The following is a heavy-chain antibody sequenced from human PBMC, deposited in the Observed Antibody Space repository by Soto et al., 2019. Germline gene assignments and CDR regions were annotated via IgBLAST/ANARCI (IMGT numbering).Heavy chain of an antibody. D-gene: IGHD3-22*01. J-gene: IGHJ5*02. CDR2: IIPIFGTA. V-gene: IGHV1-69*12. Sequence: QVQLVQSGAEVKKPGSSVKVSCKASGGTFSSYAISWVRQAPGQGLEWMGGIIPIFGTANYAQKFQGRVTITADESTSTAYMELSSLRSEDTAVYYCATTSYYYDSSGYPNWFDPWGQGTLVTVSS. CDR3: ATTSYYYDSSGYPNWFDP. CDR1: GGTFSSYA.